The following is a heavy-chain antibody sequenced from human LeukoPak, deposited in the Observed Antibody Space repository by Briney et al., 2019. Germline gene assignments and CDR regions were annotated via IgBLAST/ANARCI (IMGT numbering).Heavy chain of an antibody. CDR1: GYTLTGYC. Sequence: ASVKVSCKASGYTLTGYCMHWVRQAPGQGLEWMGWINPKSGGTNFAQKFQGRVTLTRDTSASTAYMELSSLRSEDMAVYYCAREQQLAFDYWGQGTLVTVSS. CDR2: INPKSGGT. J-gene: IGHJ4*02. CDR3: AREQQLAFDY. D-gene: IGHD6-13*01. V-gene: IGHV1-2*02.